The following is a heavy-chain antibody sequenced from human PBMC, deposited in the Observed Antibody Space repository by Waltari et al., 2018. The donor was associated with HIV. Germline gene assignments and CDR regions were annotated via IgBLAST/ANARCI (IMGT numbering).Heavy chain of an antibody. CDR2: INPNSGGT. CDR3: ARESSGSYLRGGFDL. Sequence: QVQLVQSGAEVKKPGASVKVSCKASGYTFTGYYMHWVRQAPGQGLEWMGRINPNSGGTNYAQKFQGRVTMTRDTSISTAYMELSRLRSDDTAVYYCARESSGSYLRGGFDLWGRGTLVTVSS. CDR1: GYTFTGYY. D-gene: IGHD1-26*01. V-gene: IGHV1-2*06. J-gene: IGHJ2*01.